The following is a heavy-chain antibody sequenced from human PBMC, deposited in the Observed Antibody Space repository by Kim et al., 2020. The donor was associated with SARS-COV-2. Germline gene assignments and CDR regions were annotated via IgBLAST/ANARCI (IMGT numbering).Heavy chain of an antibody. J-gene: IGHJ3*02. CDR2: IYYSGST. D-gene: IGHD6-19*01. Sequence: SETLSLTCTVSGGSISNYYWNWIRQPPGKGLEWIGYIYYSGSTTYNPSLKSRVTISVDTSKNQFSLKLSSVTAADTAMFYCARGRGKAVAGTSGAFDIWGQGTMVTVSS. V-gene: IGHV4-59*13. CDR3: ARGRGKAVAGTSGAFDI. CDR1: GGSISNYY.